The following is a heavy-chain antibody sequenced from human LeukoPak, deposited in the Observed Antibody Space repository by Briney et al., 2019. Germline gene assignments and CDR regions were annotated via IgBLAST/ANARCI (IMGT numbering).Heavy chain of an antibody. CDR2: INHSGST. D-gene: IGHD3-16*01. V-gene: IGHV4-34*01. Sequence: SETLSLTCAVYGGSFSGYYWSWIRQPPGKRLEWIGEINHSGSTNYNPSLKSRVTISVDTSKNQFSLKLSSVTAADTAVYYCASSLITRGYFDYWGQGTLVTVSS. CDR3: ASSLITRGYFDY. CDR1: GGSFSGYY. J-gene: IGHJ4*02.